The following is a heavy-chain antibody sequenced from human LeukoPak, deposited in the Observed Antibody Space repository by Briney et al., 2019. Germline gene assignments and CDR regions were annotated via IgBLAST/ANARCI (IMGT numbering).Heavy chain of an antibody. CDR3: ARDQGRWLQPNGFDP. CDR1: GYTFTSYG. Sequence: ASVMVSCKASGYTFTSYGISWVRQAPGQGLEWMGWISAYNGNTNYAQKLQGRVTMTTDTSTSTAYMELRSLRSDDTAVYYCARDQGRWLQPNGFDPWGQGTLVTVSS. CDR2: ISAYNGNT. V-gene: IGHV1-18*01. D-gene: IGHD5-24*01. J-gene: IGHJ5*02.